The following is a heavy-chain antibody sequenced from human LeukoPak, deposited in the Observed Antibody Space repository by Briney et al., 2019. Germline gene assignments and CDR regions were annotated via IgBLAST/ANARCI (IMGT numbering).Heavy chain of an antibody. D-gene: IGHD1-26*01. CDR3: ARDLIVGANHDAFDI. V-gene: IGHV3-53*01. Sequence: GGSLRLSCAASGFTVSSSYMSWVRQAPGKGLEWVSLIYSGGSTYYADSVKGRFTISRDKPKNTLYLQMNSLRAEDTAVYYCARDLIVGANHDAFDIWGQGTMVTVSS. CDR1: GFTVSSSY. CDR2: IYSGGST. J-gene: IGHJ3*02.